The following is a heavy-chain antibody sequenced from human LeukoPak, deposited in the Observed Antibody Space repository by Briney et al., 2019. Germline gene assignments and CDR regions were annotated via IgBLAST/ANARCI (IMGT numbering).Heavy chain of an antibody. Sequence: GGSLRLSCAASGFTFSNYAMHWVRQAPGRGLQWVAVISYDGSDVNCADSVKGRFTISRDNSKSTLYLQLNGLRVEDTAVYYCARDNNGDYWGQGTLVTVSS. CDR3: ARDNNGDY. J-gene: IGHJ4*02. V-gene: IGHV3-30*04. CDR2: ISYDGSDV. CDR1: GFTFSNYA. D-gene: IGHD2-8*01.